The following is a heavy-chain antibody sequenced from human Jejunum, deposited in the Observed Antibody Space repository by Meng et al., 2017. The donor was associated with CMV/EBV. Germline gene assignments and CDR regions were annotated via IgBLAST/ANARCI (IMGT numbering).Heavy chain of an antibody. D-gene: IGHD2/OR15-2a*01. V-gene: IGHV3-66*02. CDR1: GFSVGNNY. J-gene: IGHJ4*02. CDR3: ARGAFD. CDR2: IYDVGNT. Sequence: GSLRLSCAASGFSVGNNYMNWVRQAPGKGLEWVSVIYDVGNTYYADSVKGRFFISRDSSKNILYLQMNSLRPEDTALYYCARGAFDWGQGTLVTASS.